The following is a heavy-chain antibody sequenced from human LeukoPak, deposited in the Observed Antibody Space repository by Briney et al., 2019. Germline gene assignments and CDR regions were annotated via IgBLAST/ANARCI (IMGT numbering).Heavy chain of an antibody. CDR2: IYYSGST. Sequence: SETLSLTCTVSGGSISSSGYYWGWIRQPPGKGLEWIASIYYSGSTYYNPSLKSRVTISVDTSKNQFSLKLSSVTAADTAVYYCARQGQLVGYYYYYMDVWGKGTTVTVSS. CDR1: GGSISSSGYY. CDR3: ARQGQLVGYYYYYMDV. J-gene: IGHJ6*03. V-gene: IGHV4-39*01. D-gene: IGHD6-6*01.